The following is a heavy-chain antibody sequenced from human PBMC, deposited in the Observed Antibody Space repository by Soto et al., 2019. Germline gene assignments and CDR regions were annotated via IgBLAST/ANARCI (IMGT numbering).Heavy chain of an antibody. D-gene: IGHD6-13*01. CDR1: GFTFSSYG. Sequence: GGSLRLSCAASGFTFSSYGMQWVRQAPGKVLEWVAVISYDGSNKYYADSVKGRFTKSRDNSKSTLYLRMNSLRAEDTAIYYCAKDVMYSNTWYYFDYWGQGTLVTVSS. CDR2: ISYDGSNK. V-gene: IGHV3-30*18. J-gene: IGHJ4*02. CDR3: AKDVMYSNTWYYFDY.